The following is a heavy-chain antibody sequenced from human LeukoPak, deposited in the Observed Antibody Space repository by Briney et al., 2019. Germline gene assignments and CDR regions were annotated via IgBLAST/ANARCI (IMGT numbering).Heavy chain of an antibody. J-gene: IGHJ6*02. CDR3: ARRNAMDV. CDR2: INSNGAVI. V-gene: IGHV3-48*04. CDR1: GFSFSDYG. Sequence: GGSLRLSCAASGFSFSDYGMNWVRRAPGKGLEWLSHINSNGAVISYADSVKGRLTISRDDAKSSLYLQMNSLRAEDTAVYYCARRNAMDVWGQGTTVIVFS.